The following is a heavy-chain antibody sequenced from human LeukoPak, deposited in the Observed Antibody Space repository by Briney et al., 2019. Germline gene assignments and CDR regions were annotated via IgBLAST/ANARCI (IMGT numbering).Heavy chain of an antibody. CDR1: GFTFSNAW. CDR2: IKSKTDGGTT. Sequence: KAGGSLRLSCAGSGFTFSNAWMSWVRQAPGKGLEWVSRIKSKTDGGTTDYAAPVKGRFTISRDDSKNTLYLQMNSLKTEDTAVYYCTTVLRYFDWLETTDAFDIWGQGTMVTVSS. D-gene: IGHD3-9*01. J-gene: IGHJ3*02. V-gene: IGHV3-15*01. CDR3: TTVLRYFDWLETTDAFDI.